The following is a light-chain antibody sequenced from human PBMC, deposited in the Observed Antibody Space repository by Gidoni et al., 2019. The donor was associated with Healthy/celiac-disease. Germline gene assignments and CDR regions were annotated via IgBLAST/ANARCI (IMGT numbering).Light chain of an antibody. CDR1: SSNIGSNT. J-gene: IGLJ2*01. CDR3: AAWDDSLNGVV. Sequence: QSVLTQPPSASGNPGQRVTLSCSGSSSNIGSNTVNWYQQLPGTAPKLLIYSINQRPSGVPDRFSGSKSGTSASLAISGLQSEDEADYYCAAWDDSLNGVVFGGGTKLTVL. CDR2: SIN. V-gene: IGLV1-44*01.